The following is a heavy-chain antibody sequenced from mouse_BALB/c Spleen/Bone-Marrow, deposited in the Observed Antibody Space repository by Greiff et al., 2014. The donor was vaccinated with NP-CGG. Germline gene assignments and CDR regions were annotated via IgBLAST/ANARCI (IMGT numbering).Heavy chain of an antibody. J-gene: IGHJ2*01. CDR2: ISSGSSTI. D-gene: IGHD4-1*01. CDR3: TRGGNWEDFDY. Sequence: EVKLMESGGGLVQPGGSRKLSCAASGFTFSSFGMHWVRQAPEKGLEWVAYISSGSSTIFYADTVKGRFTISRDNPKNTLFLQMTSLRSEDTAIYYCTRGGNWEDFDYWGQGITLTVSS. V-gene: IGHV5-17*02. CDR1: GFTFSSFG.